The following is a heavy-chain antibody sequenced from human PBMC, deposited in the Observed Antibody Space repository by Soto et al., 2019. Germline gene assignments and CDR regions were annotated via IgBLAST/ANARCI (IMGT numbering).Heavy chain of an antibody. Sequence: QLVESGGGLVQPGGSLRLSCAASGFTFSSYWMHWVRQVPGKGLVWVSRINSDGSSTLYADSVKGRFTISRDNAKNTLYLRMNSLRAEDTAVYYCARILYGSGTNWFDPWGQGTLVTVSS. CDR2: INSDGSST. D-gene: IGHD3-10*01. CDR3: ARILYGSGTNWFDP. CDR1: GFTFSSYW. J-gene: IGHJ5*02. V-gene: IGHV3-74*01.